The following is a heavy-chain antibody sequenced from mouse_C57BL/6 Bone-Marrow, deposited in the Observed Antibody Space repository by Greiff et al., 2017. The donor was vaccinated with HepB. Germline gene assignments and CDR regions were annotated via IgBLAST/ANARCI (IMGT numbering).Heavy chain of an antibody. D-gene: IGHD1-1*02. V-gene: IGHV1-26*01. J-gene: IGHJ3*01. CDR1: GYTFTDYY. Sequence: VQLQQSGPELVKPGASVKISCKASGYTFTDYYMNWVKQSHGKSLEWIGDINPNNGGTSYNQKFKGKATLTVDKSSSTAYMELRSLTSEDSAVYNCASYGLFADWGQGTLVTVSA. CDR3: ASYGLFAD. CDR2: INPNNGGT.